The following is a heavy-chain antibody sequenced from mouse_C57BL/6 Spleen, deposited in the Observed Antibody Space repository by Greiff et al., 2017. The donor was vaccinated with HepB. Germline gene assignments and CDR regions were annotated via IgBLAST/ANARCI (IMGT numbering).Heavy chain of an antibody. Sequence: EVKLVESEGGLVQPGSSMKLSCTASGFTFSDYYMAWVRQVPEKGLEWVANIIYDGSSTYYLDSLKSRFIISRDNAKNILYLQMSSLKSEDTATYYCARWGYGKGFAYWGQGTLVTVSA. CDR2: IIYDGSST. V-gene: IGHV5-16*01. CDR3: ARWGYGKGFAY. CDR1: GFTFSDYY. D-gene: IGHD1-1*02. J-gene: IGHJ3*01.